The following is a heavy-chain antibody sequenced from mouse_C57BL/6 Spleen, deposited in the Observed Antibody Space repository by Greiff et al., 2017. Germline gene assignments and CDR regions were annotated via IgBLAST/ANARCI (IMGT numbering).Heavy chain of an antibody. V-gene: IGHV1-15*01. CDR1: GYTFTDYE. J-gene: IGHJ1*03. Sequence: VQLVESGAELVRPGASVTLSCKASGYTFTDYEMHWVKQTPVHGLEWIGAIDPETGGTAYNQKFKGKAILTADKSSSTAYMELRSLTSEDSAVYYCTIRYFDVWGTGTTVTVSS. CDR2: IDPETGGT. CDR3: TIRYFDV.